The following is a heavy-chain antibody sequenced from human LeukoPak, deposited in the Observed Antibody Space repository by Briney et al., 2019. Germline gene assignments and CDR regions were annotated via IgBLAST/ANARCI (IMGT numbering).Heavy chain of an antibody. Sequence: ASVKVSCKASGYTFTTYAMNWVRQAPGQGLEWMGWINTNTGNPTYAQGFTGRFVFSLDTSVSTAYLQISSLKAEDTAVFYCAKEGQYSSSWYLGYWGQGTLVTVSS. D-gene: IGHD6-13*01. CDR3: AKEGQYSSSWYLGY. J-gene: IGHJ4*02. CDR2: INTNTGNP. V-gene: IGHV7-4-1*02. CDR1: GYTFTTYA.